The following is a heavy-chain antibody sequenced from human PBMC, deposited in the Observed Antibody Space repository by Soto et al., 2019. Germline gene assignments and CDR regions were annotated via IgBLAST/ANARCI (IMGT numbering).Heavy chain of an antibody. Sequence: QVQLQESGPGLVKPSGTLSLTCAVSGVSIGSHDWWTWVRQPPGKGLEWIGESHQSGNTNYNSSLXSRVTISLDKSKNHCSLQLSSVTVADTAVYYCATRDTGRVYWGQGTLVTVSS. J-gene: IGHJ4*02. D-gene: IGHD5-18*01. V-gene: IGHV4-4*02. CDR3: ATRDTGRVY. CDR1: GVSIGSHDW. CDR2: SHQSGNT.